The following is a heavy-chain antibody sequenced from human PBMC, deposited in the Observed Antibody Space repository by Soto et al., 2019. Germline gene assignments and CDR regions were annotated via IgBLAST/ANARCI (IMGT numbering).Heavy chain of an antibody. CDR1: GGTFSSYA. Sequence: GASVKVSCKASGGTFSSYAISWVRQAPGQGLEWMGGIIPIFGTANYAQKFQGRVTITADKSTSTAYMELSSLRSEDTAVYYCARESPSTTVTTYFDYWGQGTLVTVSS. D-gene: IGHD4-17*01. CDR3: ARESPSTTVTTYFDY. J-gene: IGHJ4*02. CDR2: IIPIFGTA. V-gene: IGHV1-69*06.